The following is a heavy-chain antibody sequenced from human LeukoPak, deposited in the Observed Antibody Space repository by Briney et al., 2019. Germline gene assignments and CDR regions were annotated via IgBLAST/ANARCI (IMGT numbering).Heavy chain of an antibody. J-gene: IGHJ3*02. V-gene: IGHV1-2*02. Sequence: ASVKVSCKASGYTFTTYYVHWVRQAPGQGLEWMGWINPNSGVSNYAQKFQGRVTMTTDTSISTAYMELSRLRSDDTAVYYCARGGNWKEKAFDIWGQGTMLTVSS. D-gene: IGHD1-20*01. CDR3: ARGGNWKEKAFDI. CDR1: GYTFTTYY. CDR2: INPNSGVS.